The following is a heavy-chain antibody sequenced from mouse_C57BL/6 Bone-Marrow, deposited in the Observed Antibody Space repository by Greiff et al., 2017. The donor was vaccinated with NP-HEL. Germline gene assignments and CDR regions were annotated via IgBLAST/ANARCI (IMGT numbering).Heavy chain of an antibody. J-gene: IGHJ4*01. CDR1: GFTFSSYA. CDR2: ISSGGDYI. V-gene: IGHV5-9-1*02. D-gene: IGHD1-1*01. CDR3: TRDRHYGSSYDYAMDY. Sequence: EVHLVESGEGLVKPGGSLKLSCAASGFTFSSYAMSWVRQTPEKRLEWVAYISSGGDYIYYADTVKGRFTISRDNARNTLYLQMSSLKSEDTAMYYCTRDRHYGSSYDYAMDYWGQGTSVTVSS.